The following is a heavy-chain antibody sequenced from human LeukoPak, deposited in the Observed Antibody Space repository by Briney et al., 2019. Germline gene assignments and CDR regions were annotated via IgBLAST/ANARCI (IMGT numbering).Heavy chain of an antibody. V-gene: IGHV3-7*01. D-gene: IGHD2-15*01. J-gene: IGHJ4*02. CDR3: AKDRGYCSGGSCYFHFDY. CDR1: GFTFSSYW. Sequence: PGGSLRLSCAASGFTFSSYWMSWVRQAPGKGLEWVANIKQDETEKFYLGSVKGRFTISRDNSKNTLYLQMNSLRAEDTAVYYCAKDRGYCSGGSCYFHFDYWGQGTLVTVSS. CDR2: IKQDETEK.